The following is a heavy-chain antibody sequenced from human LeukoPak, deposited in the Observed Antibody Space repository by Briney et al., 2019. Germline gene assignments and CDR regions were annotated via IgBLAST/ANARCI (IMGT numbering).Heavy chain of an antibody. CDR3: AREITVTTSFDY. V-gene: IGHV3-7*01. J-gene: IGHJ4*02. D-gene: IGHD4-17*01. CDR1: GFTFRSYW. CDR2: IKQDGSEK. Sequence: GGSLRLSCAASGFTFRSYWMSWVRQAPGKGLEWVANIKQDGSEKYYVDSVKGRFTISRDNAKNSLYLQMNSLRAEDTAVYYCAREITVTTSFDYWGQGTLVTVSS.